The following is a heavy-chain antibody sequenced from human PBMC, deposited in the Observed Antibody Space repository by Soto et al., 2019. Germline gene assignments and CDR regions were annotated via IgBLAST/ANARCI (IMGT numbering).Heavy chain of an antibody. CDR2: IIPIFGTA. Sequence: SVKVSCKASGGTFSSYAISWVRQAPRQGLEWMGGIIPIFGTANYAQKFQGRVTITADESTSTAYMELSSLRSEDTAAYYCARGSSSSFDYYYYGMDVWGQGTTVTVSS. CDR3: ARGSSSSFDYYYYGMDV. D-gene: IGHD6-6*01. V-gene: IGHV1-69*13. J-gene: IGHJ6*02. CDR1: GGTFSSYA.